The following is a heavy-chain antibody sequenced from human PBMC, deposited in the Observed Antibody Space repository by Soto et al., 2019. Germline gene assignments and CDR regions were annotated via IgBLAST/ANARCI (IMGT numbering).Heavy chain of an antibody. CDR3: ARARAVPTTGEYYFDY. CDR2: ISYDGSNK. Sequence: GGSLRLSCAASGFTFSSYAMHWVRQAPGKGLEWVAVISYDGSNKYYADSVKGRFTISRDNSKNTLYLQMNSLRAEDTAVYYCARARAVPTTGEYYFDYWGQGTLVTVSS. CDR1: GFTFSSYA. J-gene: IGHJ4*02. V-gene: IGHV3-30-3*01. D-gene: IGHD6-19*01.